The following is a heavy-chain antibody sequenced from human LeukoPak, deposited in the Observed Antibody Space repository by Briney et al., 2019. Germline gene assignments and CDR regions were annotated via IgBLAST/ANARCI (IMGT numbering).Heavy chain of an antibody. J-gene: IGHJ4*02. V-gene: IGHV3-21*01. CDR2: ISSSSSYI. Sequence: PGGSLRLSCAASGFTFSSYSMNWVRQAPGKGLEWVSSISSSSSYIYYADSVKGRFTISRDNAKNSLYLQMNSLRAEDTAVYYCARGFPPRRQYDSSGYYSYYFDYWGQGTLVTVSS. D-gene: IGHD3-22*01. CDR1: GFTFSSYS. CDR3: ARGFPPRRQYDSSGYYSYYFDY.